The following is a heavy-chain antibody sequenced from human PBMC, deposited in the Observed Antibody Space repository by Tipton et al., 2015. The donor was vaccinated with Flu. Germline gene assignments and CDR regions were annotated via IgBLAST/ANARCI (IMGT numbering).Heavy chain of an antibody. V-gene: IGHV4-39*01. CDR3: ARLSYYDVDLKNFYFDY. CDR1: SGSIRSTNYF. CDR2: IFPSGTT. D-gene: IGHD3-10*02. Sequence: TLSLTCTVSSGSIRSTNYFCAWIRQPPGKRLELIGSIFPSGTTYYNPSLKSRVTISVDTPKSQFSLMLRSVTAADTAVYYCARLSYYDVDLKNFYFDYWGQGALATVSS. J-gene: IGHJ4*02.